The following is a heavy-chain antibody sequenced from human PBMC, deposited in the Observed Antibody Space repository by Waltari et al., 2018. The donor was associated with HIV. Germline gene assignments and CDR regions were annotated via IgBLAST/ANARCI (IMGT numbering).Heavy chain of an antibody. D-gene: IGHD2-21*02. Sequence: QLQLQESGPGLVKPSETLSLTCTVSGDSISSSSYYWGWIRQPPGKGLEWIGSISYSGSTYYNPSLKSRVTISVDTSKNQFSLKLSSVTAADTAVYYCARRAVVVTAKGPLDPWGQGTLVTVSS. CDR2: ISYSGST. J-gene: IGHJ5*02. CDR1: GDSISSSSYY. CDR3: ARRAVVVTAKGPLDP. V-gene: IGHV4-39*01.